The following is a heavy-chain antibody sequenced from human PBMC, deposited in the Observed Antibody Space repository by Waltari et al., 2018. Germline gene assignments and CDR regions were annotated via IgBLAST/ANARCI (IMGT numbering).Heavy chain of an antibody. CDR2: IYRSGVT. CDR1: GGYISTLHFY. J-gene: IGHJ6*02. D-gene: IGHD5-18*01. Sequence: QVQLQESGPGLAKASQTLSLTCDVSGGYISTLHFYWSWIRQPAGKGLEWIGRIYRSGVTDYNPSLRGRATMFLDMSKNQFSLTVDSLIAADTAVYYCAVSPDTATSRAAFHFWGPGTTVSVSS. CDR3: AVSPDTATSRAAFHF. V-gene: IGHV4-61*02.